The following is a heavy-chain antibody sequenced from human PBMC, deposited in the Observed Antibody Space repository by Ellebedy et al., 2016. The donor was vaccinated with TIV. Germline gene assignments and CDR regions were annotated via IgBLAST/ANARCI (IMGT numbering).Heavy chain of an antibody. J-gene: IGHJ4*02. CDR3: ARVYGGNYGHWDY. D-gene: IGHD4/OR15-4a*01. V-gene: IGHV3-48*04. CDR1: GFTFSSYR. Sequence: GGSLRLXXAASGFTFSSYRMNWVRQAPGKGLEWVSHILGSSSAIYYADSVKGRFTISRDNAKNSLYLQMNSLRAEDTAVYYCARVYGGNYGHWDYWGQGTLVTVSS. CDR2: ILGSSSAI.